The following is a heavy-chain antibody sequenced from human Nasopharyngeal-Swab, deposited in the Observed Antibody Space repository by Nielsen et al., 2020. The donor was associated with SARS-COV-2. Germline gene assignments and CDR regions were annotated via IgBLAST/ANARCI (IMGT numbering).Heavy chain of an antibody. CDR2: IYQTGTT. CDR3: ARERRDGYNSVCYFDY. D-gene: IGHD5-24*01. J-gene: IGHJ4*02. V-gene: IGHV4-59*01. Sequence: RQAPGKGLEWIGYIYQTGTTNYNPSLKSRVIMSIDTSKNQFSVKLSSVTAADTAVYYCARERRDGYNSVCYFDYWGQGTLVTVSS.